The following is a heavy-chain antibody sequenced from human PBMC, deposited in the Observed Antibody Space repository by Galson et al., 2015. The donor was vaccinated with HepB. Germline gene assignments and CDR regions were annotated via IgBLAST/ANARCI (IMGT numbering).Heavy chain of an antibody. CDR1: GFTVSSNY. CDR2: IYSGGST. V-gene: IGHV3-66*01. CDR3: AREERGYYYGSGSQAFDI. J-gene: IGHJ3*02. Sequence: SLRLSCAASGFTVSSNYMSWVRQAPGKGLEWVSVIYSGGSTYYADSVKGRFTISRDNSKNTLYLQMNSLRAEDTAVYYCAREERGYYYGSGSQAFDIWGQGTMVTVSS. D-gene: IGHD3-10*01.